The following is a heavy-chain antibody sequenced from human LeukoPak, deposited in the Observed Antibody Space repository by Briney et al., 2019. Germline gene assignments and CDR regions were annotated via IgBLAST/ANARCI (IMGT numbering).Heavy chain of an antibody. Sequence: GGSLRLSCAASGFTFMNYDMHWVRQTPDKGLEWVVHIWHDGGKQYYADSVKGRFNISRDNAKNSLYLQMNSLRPEDTALYYCAKGGNGWFPFDYWGQGTLVTVSS. D-gene: IGHD6-19*01. CDR1: GFTFMNYD. V-gene: IGHV3-30*02. CDR2: IWHDGGKQ. J-gene: IGHJ4*02. CDR3: AKGGNGWFPFDY.